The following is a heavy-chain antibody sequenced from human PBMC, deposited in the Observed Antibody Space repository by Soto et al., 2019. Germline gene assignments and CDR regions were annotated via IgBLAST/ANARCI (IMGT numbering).Heavy chain of an antibody. Sequence: SETLSLTCTVSGGSISNYYWTWVRQPPGKGLEWIGYVYYSGSTNYNPSLESRVTISIDASKNQFSLKMKSVTAADTAVYYCVRDYLLTGFDPWGQGALVTVSS. CDR1: GGSISNYY. V-gene: IGHV4-59*01. D-gene: IGHD3-9*01. CDR2: VYYSGST. CDR3: VRDYLLTGFDP. J-gene: IGHJ5*02.